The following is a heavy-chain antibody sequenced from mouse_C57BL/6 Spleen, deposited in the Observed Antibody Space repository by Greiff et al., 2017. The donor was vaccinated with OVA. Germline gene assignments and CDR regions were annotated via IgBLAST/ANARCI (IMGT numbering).Heavy chain of an antibody. J-gene: IGHJ2*01. Sequence: VQLQQSVAELVRPGASVKLSCTASGFNFNNTFMHWVKQRPEQGLEWIGMIDPGNGSTKYAAKFQGKATITADTSSNTAYLQLSSLTSEDTAIYYCASCGYDAVDYWGQGTTLTVSS. D-gene: IGHD2-2*01. CDR3: ASCGYDAVDY. V-gene: IGHV14-3*01. CDR2: IDPGNGST. CDR1: GFNFNNTF.